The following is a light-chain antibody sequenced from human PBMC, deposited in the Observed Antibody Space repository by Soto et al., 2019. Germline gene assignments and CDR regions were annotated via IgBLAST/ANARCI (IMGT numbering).Light chain of an antibody. J-gene: IGKJ4*01. V-gene: IGKV3-11*01. CDR1: QSVSSY. Sequence: EIVLTQSPATLSLSPGERATLSCRDCQSVSSYLAWYQQKPGQAPRLLIYDVSNRATGIPARFSGSGSGTDFTLTISSLEPEDFAVYYCQQRSNWPLTFGGGTKVDIK. CDR3: QQRSNWPLT. CDR2: DVS.